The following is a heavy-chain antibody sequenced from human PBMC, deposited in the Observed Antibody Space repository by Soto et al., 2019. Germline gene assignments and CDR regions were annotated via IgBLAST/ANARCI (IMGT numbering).Heavy chain of an antibody. V-gene: IGHV3-33*01. CDR3: AREHIAAAGTGYYYYGMDV. D-gene: IGHD6-13*01. J-gene: IGHJ6*02. Sequence: GGSLRLSCAASGFTFSSYGMHWVRQAPGKGLEWVAVIWYDGSNKYYADSVKGRFTISRDNSKNTLHLQMNSLRAEDTAVYYCAREHIAAAGTGYYYYGMDVWGQGTTVTVSS. CDR1: GFTFSSYG. CDR2: IWYDGSNK.